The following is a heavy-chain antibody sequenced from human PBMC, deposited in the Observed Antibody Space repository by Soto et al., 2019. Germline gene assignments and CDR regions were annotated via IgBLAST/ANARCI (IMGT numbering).Heavy chain of an antibody. V-gene: IGHV3-30*18. CDR1: GLTFRDSG. J-gene: IGHJ6*02. D-gene: IGHD1-26*01. Sequence: QVQLVESGGGVVQPGTSLRLSCVVSGLTFRDSGMHWVRQAPGKGLEWVAVISFDGSERHYRDSVKGRFSISRDNSRNTLYLQMNGLRGDDSAVYYCANGTDGVRYYYGMDVWGQGSTVTVSS. CDR3: ANGTDGVRYYYGMDV. CDR2: ISFDGSER.